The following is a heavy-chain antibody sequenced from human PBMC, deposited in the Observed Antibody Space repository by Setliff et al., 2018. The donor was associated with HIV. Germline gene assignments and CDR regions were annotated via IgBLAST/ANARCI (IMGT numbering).Heavy chain of an antibody. V-gene: IGHV4-4*07. Sequence: SETLSLTCTVSGGSISSYYWSWIRQPAGKGLEWIGRIYTSGSTNYNPSLKSRVTMSVDTSKYQFSLKLSSVTAADTAVYYCAREESTEDYGSGYYYYGMDVWGQGTTVTVSS. CDR1: GGSISSYY. CDR2: IYTSGST. D-gene: IGHD3-10*01. CDR3: AREESTEDYGSGYYYYGMDV. J-gene: IGHJ6*02.